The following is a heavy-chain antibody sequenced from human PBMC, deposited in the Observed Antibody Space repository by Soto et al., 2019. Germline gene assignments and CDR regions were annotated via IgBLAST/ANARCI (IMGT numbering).Heavy chain of an antibody. V-gene: IGHV4-39*01. CDR3: ARQGECASTSCYGL. J-gene: IGHJ4*02. D-gene: IGHD2-2*01. Sequence: QVQLQESGPGLVKPSETLSLTCTVSYASISGSSHYWGWIRQPPGKGLEWIANVFSDGTACYSPTLIRRVVVSVDTSRKAIYLRLMSLTTADTALYYCARQGECASTSCYGLWGQGTLVTVSS. CDR2: VFSDGTA. CDR1: YASISGSSHY.